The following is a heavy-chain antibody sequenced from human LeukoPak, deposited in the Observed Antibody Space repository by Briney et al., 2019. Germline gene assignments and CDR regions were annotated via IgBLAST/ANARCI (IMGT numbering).Heavy chain of an antibody. J-gene: IGHJ4*02. CDR1: RITFTYW. D-gene: IGHD3-3*01. V-gene: IGHV3-7*01. CDR3: ASSFSDDFWSGHF. CDR2: IKQDGSEK. Sequence: GGSLRLSCAASRITFTYWMSWVRQAPGKGLEWVANIKQDGSEKYYVDSVKGRFTISRDNAKKSLFLQMNSLRAQDTAVYYCASSFSDDFWSGHFWGQGTLVAVSS.